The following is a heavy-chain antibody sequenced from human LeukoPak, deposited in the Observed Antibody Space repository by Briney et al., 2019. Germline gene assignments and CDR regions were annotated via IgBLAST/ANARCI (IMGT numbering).Heavy chain of an antibody. D-gene: IGHD2-15*01. CDR2: INPNGGST. Sequence: GASVKVSCKASGYTFTSYYIHWVRQAPGQGLEWMAIINPNGGSTSYAQNFQGRVTMTRDTSTSTVYMELSSLRSEDTAVYYCARGCSGGSCYLHDAFDIWGQGTMVTVSS. J-gene: IGHJ3*02. V-gene: IGHV1-46*01. CDR1: GYTFTSYY. CDR3: ARGCSGGSCYLHDAFDI.